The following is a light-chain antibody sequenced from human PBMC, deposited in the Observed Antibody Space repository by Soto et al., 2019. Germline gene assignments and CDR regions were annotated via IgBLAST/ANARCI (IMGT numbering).Light chain of an antibody. CDR1: GSDVGNYKY. Sequence: QSALTQPASVSGCPGQSITISCTGTGSDVGNYKYVPWYQQHPGKAPKLIIFEVSNRPSGVSDRFSGSKSGNTASLTISGLQAEDEADYYCSSYTSISSLGVFGAGTKVTVL. J-gene: IGLJ1*01. V-gene: IGLV2-14*01. CDR3: SSYTSISSLGV. CDR2: EVS.